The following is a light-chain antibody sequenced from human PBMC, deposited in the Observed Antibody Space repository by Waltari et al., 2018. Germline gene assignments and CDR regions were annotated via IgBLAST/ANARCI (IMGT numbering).Light chain of an antibody. Sequence: DIQMTQSPSTLSASVGDRVTITCLASQSISSWLAWYQQKPGKAPKLLIYKASSVESGVPSRFSGSGSGTEFTLTISSLHPDDFATYYCQQYNSYAWTFGQGTKVEIK. CDR2: KAS. V-gene: IGKV1-5*03. CDR3: QQYNSYAWT. CDR1: QSISSW. J-gene: IGKJ1*01.